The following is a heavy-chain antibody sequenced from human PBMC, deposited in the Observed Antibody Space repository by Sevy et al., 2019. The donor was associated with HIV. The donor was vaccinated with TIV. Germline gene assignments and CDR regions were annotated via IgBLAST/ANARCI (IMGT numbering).Heavy chain of an antibody. CDR1: GFNFNTYG. D-gene: IGHD3-16*02. J-gene: IGHJ4*02. CDR3: ASAGRLRLGELSSGPDY. Sequence: GGSLRLSCTASGFNFNTYGMHWVRQAPGKGLEWLAIISYDGNKYYADSVEGRFTISRDNSRNTLYLEMNSLKSEDTAVFHCASAGRLRLGELSSGPDYWGPRTLVTVSS. CDR2: ISYDGNK. V-gene: IGHV3-30*03.